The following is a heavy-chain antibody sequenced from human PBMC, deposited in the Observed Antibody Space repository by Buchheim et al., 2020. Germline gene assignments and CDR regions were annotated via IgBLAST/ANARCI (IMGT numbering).Heavy chain of an antibody. CDR3: ARDFRGSGGSGSYTSGWFDP. CDR2: MSDSGST. D-gene: IGHD3-10*01. CDR1: GASISSNKYY. J-gene: IGHJ5*02. V-gene: IGHV4-39*07. Sequence: QLQLQESGPGLVKPSETLSLTCTVSGASISSNKYYWGWIRQPPGKGLEWIGTMSDSGSTYYNPSVKNRVAFSVATSQNQISLKLSSVTAADTAVYYCARDFRGSGGSGSYTSGWFDPWGQGT.